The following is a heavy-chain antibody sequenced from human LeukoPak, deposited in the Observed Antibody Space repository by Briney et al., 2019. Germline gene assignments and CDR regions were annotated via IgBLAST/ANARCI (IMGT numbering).Heavy chain of an antibody. V-gene: IGHV2-70*04. CDR2: IDWDDDK. D-gene: IGHD5-18*01. CDR1: GFSLSTSGMR. CDR3: AQGRGYSYGYAFDI. Sequence: SGPTLVNPTQTLTLTCTFSGFSLSTSGMRVSWIRQPPGKALEWLARIDWDDDKFYSTSLKTRLTISKDTSKNQVVLTMTNMDPVDTATYYCAQGRGYSYGYAFDIWGQGTMVTVSS. J-gene: IGHJ3*02.